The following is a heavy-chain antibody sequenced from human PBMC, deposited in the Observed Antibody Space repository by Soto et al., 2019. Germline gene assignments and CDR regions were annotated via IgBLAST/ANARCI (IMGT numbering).Heavy chain of an antibody. CDR2: IIPIFGTA. CDR3: ARDSSGSYGRNYYYGMDV. J-gene: IGHJ6*02. Sequence: QVQLVQSGAEVKKPGSSVKVSCKAPGGTFSSYAISWVRQAPGQGLEWMGGIIPIFGTANYAQKFQGRVTITADESTSTAYMELSSLRSEDTAVYYCARDSSGSYGRNYYYGMDVWGQGTTVTVSS. D-gene: IGHD1-26*01. V-gene: IGHV1-69*01. CDR1: GGTFSSYA.